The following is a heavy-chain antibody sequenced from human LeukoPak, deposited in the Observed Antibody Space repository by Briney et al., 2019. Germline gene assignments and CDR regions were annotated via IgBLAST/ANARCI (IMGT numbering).Heavy chain of an antibody. CDR3: AKDSSGWSPWPYPIHFDY. V-gene: IGHV3-23*01. D-gene: IGHD6-19*01. Sequence: PGGSLRLSCAASGFTFSSYAMSWVRQAPGKGLEWVSAISGSGGSTYYADSVKGRFTISRDNSKNTLYLQMNSLRAEDTAVYYCAKDSSGWSPWPYPIHFDYWGQGTLVTVSS. CDR2: ISGSGGST. CDR1: GFTFSSYA. J-gene: IGHJ4*02.